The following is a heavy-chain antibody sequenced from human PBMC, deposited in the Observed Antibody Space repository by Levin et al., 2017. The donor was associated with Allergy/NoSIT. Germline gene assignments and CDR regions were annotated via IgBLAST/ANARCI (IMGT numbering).Heavy chain of an antibody. D-gene: IGHD3-10*01. Sequence: SETLSLTCTVSGGSISSGSYYWSWIRQPAGKGLEWIGRIYTSGSTNYNPSLKSRVTISVDTSKNQFSLKLSSVTAADTAVYYCARDILRFGELLYFDYWGQGTLVTVSS. V-gene: IGHV4-61*02. CDR3: ARDILRFGELLYFDY. J-gene: IGHJ4*02. CDR1: GGSISSGSYY. CDR2: IYTSGST.